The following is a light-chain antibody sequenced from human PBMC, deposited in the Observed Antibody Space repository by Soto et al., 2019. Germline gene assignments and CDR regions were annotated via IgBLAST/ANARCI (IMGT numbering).Light chain of an antibody. V-gene: IGLV1-40*01. CDR1: RSNIGAGYD. CDR2: SNI. J-gene: IGLJ2*01. Sequence: QSVLTQPPSVSGAPGQRVTISCTGSRSNIGAGYDVHWYQLVSGTAPRLLIYSNINRPSGVPDRFSGSRSGASASLAITGLQAEDEAHYYCQSFDNKPHVLFGGGTKVTVL. CDR3: QSFDNKPHVL.